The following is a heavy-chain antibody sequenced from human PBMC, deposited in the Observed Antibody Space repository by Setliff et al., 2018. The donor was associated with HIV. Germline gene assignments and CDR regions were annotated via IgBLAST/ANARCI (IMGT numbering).Heavy chain of an antibody. CDR3: ARGSVESYYYYYMDV. Sequence: GASVKVSCKASGGSFSSYAISWVRQAPGQGLEWMGGITPIFGTANYAQKFQGRVTITTDESTSTAYMELSSLRSEDTAVYYCARGSVESYYYYYMDVWGKGTTVTVSS. D-gene: IGHD2-15*01. J-gene: IGHJ6*03. V-gene: IGHV1-69*05. CDR2: ITPIFGTA. CDR1: GGSFSSYA.